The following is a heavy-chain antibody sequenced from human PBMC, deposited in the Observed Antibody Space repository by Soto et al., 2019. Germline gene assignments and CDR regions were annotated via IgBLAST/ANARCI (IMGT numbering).Heavy chain of an antibody. Sequence: QVQLQESGPGLVKPSGTLSLTCAVSGGSISSSNWLSWVLKPPGKGLEWIGEIYHSGSTNYNPSLKSRVTISEDKTKNQCFPKLSSVTTADTAVYYCARDDFDWVPDPRCCDPCGEGTLVTVSA. CDR1: GGSISSSNW. J-gene: IGHJ5*02. CDR3: ARDDFDWVPDPRCCDP. D-gene: IGHD3-9*01. V-gene: IGHV4-4*02. CDR2: IYHSGST.